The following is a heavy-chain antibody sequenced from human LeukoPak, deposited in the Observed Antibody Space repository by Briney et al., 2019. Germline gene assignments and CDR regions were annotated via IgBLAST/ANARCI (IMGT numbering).Heavy chain of an antibody. CDR2: ISWNSGSI. CDR3: AKFPTYYYDSSGSMGAYFDY. V-gene: IGHV3-9*01. CDR1: GFTFDDYA. Sequence: GGSLRLSCAASGFTFDDYAMHWVRQAPGKGLEWVSGISWNSGSIGYADSVKGRFTISRDNAKNSLYLQMNSLRAEDTALYYCAKFPTYYYDSSGSMGAYFDYWGQGTLVTVPS. J-gene: IGHJ4*02. D-gene: IGHD3-22*01.